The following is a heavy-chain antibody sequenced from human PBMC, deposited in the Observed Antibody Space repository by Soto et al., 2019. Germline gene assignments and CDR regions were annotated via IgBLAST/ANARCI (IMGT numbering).Heavy chain of an antibody. CDR2: IIPIFGTA. V-gene: IGHV1-69*01. D-gene: IGHD2-15*01. CDR3: ARAPTRVRGLPNTAYYYYGMDV. Sequence: QVQLVQSGAEVKKPGSSVKVSCKASGGTFSSYAISWVRQAPGQGLEWTGGIIPIFGTANYAQKFQGRVTITADESTSTAYMELSSLRSEDTAVYYCARAPTRVRGLPNTAYYYYGMDVWGQGTTVTVSS. CDR1: GGTFSSYA. J-gene: IGHJ6*02.